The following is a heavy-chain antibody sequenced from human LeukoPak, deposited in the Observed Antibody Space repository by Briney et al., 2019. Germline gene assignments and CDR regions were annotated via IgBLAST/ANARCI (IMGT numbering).Heavy chain of an antibody. CDR2: FDPEDGET. V-gene: IGHV1-24*01. Sequence: ASVKVSCKVSGYTLTELSMHWVRQAPGKGLEWMGGFDPEDGETIYAQKFQGRVTMTEDTSTDTAYMELSSLRSEDTAVYYCATPIRLGELSYYYYGMDVWGQGTTVTVSS. CDR3: ATPIRLGELSYYYYGMDV. CDR1: GYTLTELS. J-gene: IGHJ6*02. D-gene: IGHD3-16*02.